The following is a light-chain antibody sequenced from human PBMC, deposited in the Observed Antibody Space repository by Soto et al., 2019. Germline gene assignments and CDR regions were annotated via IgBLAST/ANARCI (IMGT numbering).Light chain of an antibody. CDR2: GAS. CDR3: QQYGSSPYT. CDR1: QSVSSSY. Sequence: EIVLTQSPGTLYLSPGERATLSCRASQSVSSSYLAWYQQKPGQAPRRLIYGASNRDTGIPDRFRGSGSGTDFTLTISRLEPEDFAVYYCQQYGSSPYTFGQGTKLEIK. J-gene: IGKJ2*01. V-gene: IGKV3-20*01.